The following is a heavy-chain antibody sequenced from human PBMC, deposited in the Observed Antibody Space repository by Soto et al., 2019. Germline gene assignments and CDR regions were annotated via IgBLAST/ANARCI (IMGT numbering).Heavy chain of an antibody. CDR1: GCSISMYY. J-gene: IGHJ6*03. CDR2: IYYSGST. D-gene: IGHD6-13*01. Sequence: SETLSLTCTVPGCSISMYYWSCIRQPPGKGLEWIGYIYYSGSTNYNPSLKSRVTISVDTSKNQFSLKLSSVTAADTAVYYCARGIAAAGSVNYYYYYMDVWGKGTTVTVSS. V-gene: IGHV4-59*01. CDR3: ARGIAAAGSVNYYYYYMDV.